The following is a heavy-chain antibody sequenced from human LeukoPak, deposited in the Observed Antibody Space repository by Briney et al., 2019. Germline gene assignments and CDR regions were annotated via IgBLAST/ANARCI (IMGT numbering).Heavy chain of an antibody. V-gene: IGHV3-11*04. Sequence: PGGSLRLXCVASGFSFSDFYMSWIRQAPGKVLEWVSYISSSSSSVHYADSVKGRFTISRDNAKNSLYLQMNSLRAEDTAVYYCARPPYNSGWYYFDYWGQGTLVTVSS. D-gene: IGHD6-19*01. J-gene: IGHJ4*02. CDR2: ISSSSSSV. CDR3: ARPPYNSGWYYFDY. CDR1: GFSFSDFY.